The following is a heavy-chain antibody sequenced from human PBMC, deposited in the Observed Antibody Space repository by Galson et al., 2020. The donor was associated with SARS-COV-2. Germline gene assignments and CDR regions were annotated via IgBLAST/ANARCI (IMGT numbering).Heavy chain of an antibody. CDR2: ISSSNGAI. V-gene: IGHV3-48*02. D-gene: IGHD1-26*01. CDR1: GFRFSYYS. J-gene: IGHJ4*02. CDR3: ARDLALRGSSGFHY. Sequence: GESLKISCAASGFRFSYYSMNWVRQAPGKGLEWVSFISSSNGAIEYADSVRGRFTISRDDAQNSLYLQMNSLRDEDTAVYYCARDLALRGSSGFHYWGQGTLVTVSS.